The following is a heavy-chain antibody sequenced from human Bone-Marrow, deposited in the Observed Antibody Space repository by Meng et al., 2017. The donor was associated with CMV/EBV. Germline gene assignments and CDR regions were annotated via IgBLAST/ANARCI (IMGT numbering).Heavy chain of an antibody. V-gene: IGHV3-20*04. CDR3: AREGDIVVVPAAIRAEGGIYFDY. CDR2: INWNGGST. D-gene: IGHD2-2*02. CDR1: GFTFDDYG. Sequence: GASLKISCAASGFTFDDYGMSWVHQAPGKGLEWVSGINWNGGSTGYADSVKGRFTISRDNAKNSLYLQMNSLRAEDTALYYCAREGDIVVVPAAIRAEGGIYFDYWGQGTLVTVSS. J-gene: IGHJ4*02.